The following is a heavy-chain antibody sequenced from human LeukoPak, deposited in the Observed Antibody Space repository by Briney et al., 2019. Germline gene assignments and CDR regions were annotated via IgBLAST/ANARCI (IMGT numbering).Heavy chain of an antibody. CDR1: GFTFSSYG. J-gene: IGHJ4*02. V-gene: IGHV3-21*01. CDR2: ISSSSSYI. D-gene: IGHD6-13*01. Sequence: GGSLRLSCAASGFTFSSYGMNWVRQAPGKGLEWVSSISSSSSYIYYADSVKGRFTISRDNAKNSLYLQMNSLGAEDTAVYYCARNLNIAAAGTNGYWGQGTLVTVSS. CDR3: ARNLNIAAAGTNGY.